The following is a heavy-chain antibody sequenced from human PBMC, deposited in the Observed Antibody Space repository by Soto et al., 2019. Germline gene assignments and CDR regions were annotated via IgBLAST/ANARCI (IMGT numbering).Heavy chain of an antibody. Sequence: QVQLVESGGGVVQPGRSLRLSCAASGFTFSSFGMHWVRQAPGKGLEWVAIISYDESHKYYADSVKGRFTISRDNSKNTLYLQMNSLRAEDTAVYYCAKDLSPGYCSSTSCYGFTYYYYMDVWGKGTTVTVSS. V-gene: IGHV3-30*18. CDR2: ISYDESHK. J-gene: IGHJ6*03. CDR3: AKDLSPGYCSSTSCYGFTYYYYMDV. CDR1: GFTFSSFG. D-gene: IGHD2-2*01.